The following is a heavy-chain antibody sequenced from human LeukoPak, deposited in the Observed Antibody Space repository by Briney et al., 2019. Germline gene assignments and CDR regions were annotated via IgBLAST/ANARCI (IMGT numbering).Heavy chain of an antibody. V-gene: IGHV3-13*01. CDR3: ARRHILSSYGLDV. CDR2: IDTAGNT. J-gene: IGHJ6*02. Sequence: PGGSLRLACVASGFTFSPYDMHWIRRATGKGLEWVSAIDTAGNTYYPDSLKGRFTISRDNARTSLFLQMNSLRAGDTAVYYCARRHILSSYGLDVWGQGTTVTVSS. D-gene: IGHD3-9*01. CDR1: GFTFSPYD.